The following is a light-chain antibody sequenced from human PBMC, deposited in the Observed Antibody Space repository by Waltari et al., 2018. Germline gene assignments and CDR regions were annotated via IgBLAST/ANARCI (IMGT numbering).Light chain of an antibody. J-gene: IGLJ3*02. V-gene: IGLV1-44*01. CDR3: ATWDDSLIGRV. Sequence: QSVLTQPPSASAAPGQRVSISCSGSSANIGTNTVTWYQQLPGTAPKALVFANYHRPSGVPDRFSASKSGTSASLVISGLQSEDEADYFCATWDDSLIGRVFGGGTKLTVL. CDR2: ANY. CDR1: SANIGTNT.